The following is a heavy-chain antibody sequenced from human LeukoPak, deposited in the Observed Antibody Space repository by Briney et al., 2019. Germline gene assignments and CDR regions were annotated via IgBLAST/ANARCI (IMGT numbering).Heavy chain of an antibody. CDR3: ARESYSSSSAAFDI. CDR1: GFIFDESG. CDR2: IKQDGSEK. D-gene: IGHD6-6*01. Sequence: GGSLRLSCMASGFIFDESGFTWVRQAPGKGLEWVANIKQDGSEKYYVDSVKGRFTISRDNAKNSLYLQMNSLRAEDTAVYYCARESYSSSSAAFDIWGQGTMVTVSS. V-gene: IGHV3-7*01. J-gene: IGHJ3*02.